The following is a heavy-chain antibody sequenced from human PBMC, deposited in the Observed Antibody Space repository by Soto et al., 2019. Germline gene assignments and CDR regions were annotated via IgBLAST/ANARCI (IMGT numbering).Heavy chain of an antibody. CDR2: LYTGTDT. J-gene: IGHJ4*02. V-gene: IGHV3-53*01. Sequence: PGGSLRLSCAASGFTVSSTYLTWVRQAPGKGLEWVAILYTGTDTVYADSVKGRFTISRDSSKNTFYLDMNSLSAEDTAVYYCARESEDLTSNFDYWGQGTLVTVSS. CDR1: GFTVSSTY. CDR3: ARESEDLTSNFDY.